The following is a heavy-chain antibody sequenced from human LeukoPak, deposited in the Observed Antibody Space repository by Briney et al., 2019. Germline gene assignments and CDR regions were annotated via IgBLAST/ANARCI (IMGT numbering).Heavy chain of an antibody. CDR3: ASKHLRGYSYDRAEVYFDY. V-gene: IGHV1-69*05. Sequence: SVKVSCKASGGTFSSYSVSWVRQAPGQGLEWMGRIIPIFGTANYAQKFQGRVTITTDESTSTAYMEQSSLRSEDTAVYYCASKHLRGYSYDRAEVYFDYWGQGTLVTVSS. D-gene: IGHD5-18*01. CDR2: IIPIFGTA. CDR1: GGTFSSYS. J-gene: IGHJ4*02.